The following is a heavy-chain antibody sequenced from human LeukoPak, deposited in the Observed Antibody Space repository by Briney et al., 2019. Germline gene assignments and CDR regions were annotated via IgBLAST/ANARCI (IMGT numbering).Heavy chain of an antibody. CDR2: INSDGSEG. Sequence: GGSLRLSCAVSGFAFSGFWMSWSSQPPGRGLEWVASINSDGSEGYYADVVKGRFTISRDNAKNSLYLQINSLRAEDTAVYYCARSSYSSSSSVWGQGTMVTVSS. J-gene: IGHJ3*01. CDR3: ARSSYSSSSSV. V-gene: IGHV3-7*03. CDR1: GFAFSGFW. D-gene: IGHD6-6*01.